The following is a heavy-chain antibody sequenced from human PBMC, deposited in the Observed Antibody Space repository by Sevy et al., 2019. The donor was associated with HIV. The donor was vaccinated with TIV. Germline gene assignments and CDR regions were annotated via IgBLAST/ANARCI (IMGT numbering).Heavy chain of an antibody. CDR3: ARDPEMYYDGASGYPDF. CDR1: GYTFTSYF. J-gene: IGHJ4*02. CDR2: INPSSGTT. D-gene: IGHD3-16*01. V-gene: IGHV1-46*01. Sequence: ASVKVSCKASGYTFTSYFIHWVRQAPGQGLEWMGVINPSSGTTGYSQKFQGRLTMTRDTSTRTVYMEVSSLRSDDTAMYYCARDPEMYYDGASGYPDFWGQGTLVTVSS.